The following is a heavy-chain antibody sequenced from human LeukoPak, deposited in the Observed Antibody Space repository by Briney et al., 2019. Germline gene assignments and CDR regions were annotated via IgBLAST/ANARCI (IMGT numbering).Heavy chain of an antibody. CDR1: GGTFSSYA. D-gene: IGHD3-10*01. V-gene: IGHV1-69*13. CDR2: IIPIFGTA. CDR3: ARDGYYGSGSYGFNY. Sequence: GASVKVSCKASGGTFSSYAISWVRQAPGQGLEWMGGIIPIFGTANYAQKFQGRVTITADESTSTAYMELSSLRSEDTAVYYCARDGYYGSGSYGFNYWGQGTLVTVSS. J-gene: IGHJ4*02.